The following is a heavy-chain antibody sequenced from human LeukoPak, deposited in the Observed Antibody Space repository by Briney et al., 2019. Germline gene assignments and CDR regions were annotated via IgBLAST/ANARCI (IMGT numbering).Heavy chain of an antibody. CDR1: GFTFSSYA. D-gene: IGHD3-3*01. J-gene: IGHJ4*02. V-gene: IGHV3-23*01. CDR2: ISGSGGST. Sequence: GGSLRLSCAASGFTFSSYAMSWVRQAPGKGLEWVSAISGSGGSTYYADSVKGRFTISRDNSKNTLYLQMNSLRAEDTAVYYCAKDSRTLDYDFWSGYPEFDYWGQGTLVTVSS. CDR3: AKDSRTLDYDFWSGYPEFDY.